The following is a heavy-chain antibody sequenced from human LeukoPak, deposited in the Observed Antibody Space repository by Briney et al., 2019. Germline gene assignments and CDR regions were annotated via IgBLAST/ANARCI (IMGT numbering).Heavy chain of an antibody. D-gene: IGHD3-22*01. CDR2: IYYSGST. V-gene: IGHV4-39*07. CDR1: GGSISSSSYY. J-gene: IGHJ6*03. Sequence: SETLSLTCTVSGGSISSSSYYWGWIRQPPGKGLERIGSIYYSGSTYYNPSLKSRVTISVDTSKNQFSLKLSSVTAADTAVYYCTRADYYDSKNQYYYYMDVWGKGTTVTVSS. CDR3: TRADYYDSKNQYYYYMDV.